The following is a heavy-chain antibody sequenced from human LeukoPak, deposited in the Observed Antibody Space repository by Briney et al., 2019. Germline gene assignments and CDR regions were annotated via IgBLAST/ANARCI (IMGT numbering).Heavy chain of an antibody. CDR1: GFTFSSYW. D-gene: IGHD3-10*01. Sequence: GGSLRLSCAASGFTFSSYWMSWVRQAPGKGLEWVANIKQDGSEKYYVDSVKGRFTISRDNAKNSLYLQMNSLRAEDTAVYYCARDRQWYLSITMVRGANYYYYMDVWGKGTTVTVSS. V-gene: IGHV3-7*01. CDR3: ARDRQWYLSITMVRGANYYYYMDV. CDR2: IKQDGSEK. J-gene: IGHJ6*03.